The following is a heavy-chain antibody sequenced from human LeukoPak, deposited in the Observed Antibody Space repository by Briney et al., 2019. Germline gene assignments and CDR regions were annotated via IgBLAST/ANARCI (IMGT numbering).Heavy chain of an antibody. D-gene: IGHD3-10*01. Sequence: GGSLGLSCAASGFTFSSYDMTWVRQAPGKGLEWVSGISGGNGATYYADSVKGRFTISTDNSKNTLYLQMNSLRVEDTAVYYCAKSYYYGSGSPSLDYWGQGTLVTVSS. CDR3: AKSYYYGSGSPSLDY. CDR1: GFTFSSYD. CDR2: ISGGNGAT. V-gene: IGHV3-23*01. J-gene: IGHJ4*02.